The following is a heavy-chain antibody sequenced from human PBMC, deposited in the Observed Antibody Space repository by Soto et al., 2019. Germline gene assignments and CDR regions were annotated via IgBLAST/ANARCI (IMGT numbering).Heavy chain of an antibody. Sequence: AGGSLRLSCAASEFSFDDYAMSWVRQAPGKGLEWVSSITFTGVSTYYADSVKGRFTISRDNSKDTLYLQMNSLRAEDTAIYYCAKLDVVATVEGGFDYWGQGTLVTVSS. CDR2: ITFTGVST. V-gene: IGHV3-23*01. D-gene: IGHD5-12*01. CDR1: EFSFDDYA. CDR3: AKLDVVATVEGGFDY. J-gene: IGHJ4*02.